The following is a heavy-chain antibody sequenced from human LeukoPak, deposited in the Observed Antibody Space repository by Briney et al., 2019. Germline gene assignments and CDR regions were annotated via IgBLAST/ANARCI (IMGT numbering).Heavy chain of an antibody. Sequence: GGSLRLSCAASGFTFSSYSMNWVRQAPGKGLEWVSSISSSSYIKYADSVKGRFTISRDNAKNSLYLQVNSLRAEDTAVYYCARGRGVGATALDYWGQGTLVTVSS. CDR2: ISSSSYI. D-gene: IGHD1-26*01. CDR1: GFTFSSYS. J-gene: IGHJ4*02. V-gene: IGHV3-21*01. CDR3: ARGRGVGATALDY.